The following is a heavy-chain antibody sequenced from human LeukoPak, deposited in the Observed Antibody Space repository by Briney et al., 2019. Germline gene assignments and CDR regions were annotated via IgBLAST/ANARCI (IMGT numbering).Heavy chain of an antibody. CDR1: GFTVSGNY. V-gene: IGHV3-66*01. Sequence: GGSLRLSCEGSGFTVSGNYMSWVRQAPGKGLEWFSVIYTGGNTYYADSVKGRFTISRDNSKNTLYLQMNSLRAEDTAVYYCATDIAAAGTGGYWGQGTLVTVSS. J-gene: IGHJ4*02. D-gene: IGHD6-13*01. CDR3: ATDIAAAGTGGY. CDR2: IYTGGNT.